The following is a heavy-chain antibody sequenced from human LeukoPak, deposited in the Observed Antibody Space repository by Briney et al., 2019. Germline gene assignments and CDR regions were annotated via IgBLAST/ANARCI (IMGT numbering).Heavy chain of an antibody. CDR2: IWYDGSNK. D-gene: IGHD3-9*01. J-gene: IGHJ4*02. CDR1: GFTFSSYG. CDR3: ARDTYYDILTGPIDFDY. Sequence: GGSLRLSCAASGFTFSSYGMHWVRQAPGKGLEWVAVIWYDGSNKYYADSVKGRFTISRDNSKNTLYLQMNSLRAEDTAVYYCARDTYYDILTGPIDFDYWGQGTLVTVPS. V-gene: IGHV3-30*19.